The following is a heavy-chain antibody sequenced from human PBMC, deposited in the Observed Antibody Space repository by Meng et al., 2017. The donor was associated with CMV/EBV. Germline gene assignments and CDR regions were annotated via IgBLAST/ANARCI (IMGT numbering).Heavy chain of an antibody. CDR1: GFTFSSYW. CDR2: INSDGSST. V-gene: IGHV3-74*01. D-gene: IGHD2-2*02. Sequence: GESLKISCAASGFTFSSYWMHWVRQAPGKGLVWVSRINSDGSSTSYADSVKGRFTISRDNAKNTLYLQMNSLRAEDTAVYYCAKGKGGCSSTSCYTACDYWGQGTLVTVSS. J-gene: IGHJ4*02. CDR3: AKGKGGCSSTSCYTACDY.